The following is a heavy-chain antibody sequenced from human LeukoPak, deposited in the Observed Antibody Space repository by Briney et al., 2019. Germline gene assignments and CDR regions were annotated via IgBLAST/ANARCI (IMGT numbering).Heavy chain of an antibody. J-gene: IGHJ4*02. Sequence: SETLSLTCTVSGGSIIGYSWSWLRQPPGKGLEWIGNIYSGGNTRNNPSLKSRVTMSPDTSKNQFSLKLSSVTAADAAVYYCARAGYSYGTGYYFDYWGQGALVTVSS. CDR3: ARAGYSYGTGYYFDY. CDR1: GGSIIGYS. CDR2: IYSGGNT. V-gene: IGHV4-59*01. D-gene: IGHD5-18*01.